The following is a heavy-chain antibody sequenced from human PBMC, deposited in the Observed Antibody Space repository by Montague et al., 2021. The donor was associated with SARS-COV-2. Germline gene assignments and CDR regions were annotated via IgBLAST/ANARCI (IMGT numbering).Heavy chain of an antibody. CDR1: GASISTGICY. V-gene: IGHV4-61*02. Sequence: TLSLTCTVSGASISTGICYWSWIRQPAGKGLEWIGRIRTTGHTDYXISLESRVFMSVDTSTNQFSLSLTSVTAADTAVYFCARFGSGTLEFDLWGQGTLVTVSS. J-gene: IGHJ4*02. CDR2: IRTTGHT. D-gene: IGHD1-26*01. CDR3: ARFGSGTLEFDL.